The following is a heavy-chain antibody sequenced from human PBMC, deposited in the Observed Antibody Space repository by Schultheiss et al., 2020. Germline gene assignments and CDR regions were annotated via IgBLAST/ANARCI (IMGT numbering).Heavy chain of an antibody. J-gene: IGHJ6*02. D-gene: IGHD6-13*01. Sequence: GSLRLSCTVSGYSISSGYYWGWIRQPPGKGLEWIGSIYHSGSTYYNPSLKSRVTISVDTSKNQFSLKLSSVTAADTAVYYCARDYSLTDSSSWYRYYYYYYGMDVWGQGTTVTVSS. CDR2: IYHSGST. CDR3: ARDYSLTDSSSWYRYYYYYYGMDV. CDR1: GYSISSGYY. V-gene: IGHV4-38-2*02.